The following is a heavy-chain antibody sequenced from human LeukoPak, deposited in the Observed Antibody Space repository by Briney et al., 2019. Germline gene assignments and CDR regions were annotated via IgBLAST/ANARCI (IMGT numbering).Heavy chain of an antibody. Sequence: ASVKVSCKASGYTFTSYGISWVRQAPGQGLEWMGWIGAYNGNTNYAQKLQGRVTMTTDTSTSTAYMELRSLRSDDTAVYYCARDSLHRIYYDSSGYPIDYWGQGTLVTVSS. CDR3: ARDSLHRIYYDSSGYPIDY. CDR2: IGAYNGNT. V-gene: IGHV1-18*01. CDR1: GYTFTSYG. J-gene: IGHJ4*02. D-gene: IGHD3-22*01.